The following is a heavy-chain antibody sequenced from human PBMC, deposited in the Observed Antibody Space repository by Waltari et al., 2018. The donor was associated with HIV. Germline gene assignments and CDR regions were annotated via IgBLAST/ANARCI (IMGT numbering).Heavy chain of an antibody. CDR3: ARGGNYYRSGSYYKLDY. D-gene: IGHD3-10*01. J-gene: IGHJ4*02. CDR2: INHSGST. V-gene: IGHV4-34*01. Sequence: QVQLQQWGAGLLKPSETLSLTCAVYGGSFSDYYWSWIRQPPGEGLEWIGEINHSGSTNYNRSRKSGVTISGDTSKNQFSLKVSSVTAADTAVYYCARGGNYYRSGSYYKLDYWGQGTLVTVSS. CDR1: GGSFSDYY.